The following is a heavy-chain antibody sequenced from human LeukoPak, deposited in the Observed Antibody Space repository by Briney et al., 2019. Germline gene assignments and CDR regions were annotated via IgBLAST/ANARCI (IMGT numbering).Heavy chain of an antibody. CDR3: ARDSGSPGIFDY. CDR2: INPNSGGT. CDR1: GYTFTGYY. J-gene: IGHJ4*02. D-gene: IGHD1-26*01. Sequence: ASVKVSCKASGYTFTGYYMHWVRQAPGQGLEWMGWINPNSGGTNYAQKFQGLVTMTRDTSISTAYMELSRLRSDDTAVYYCARDSGSPGIFDYWGQGTLVTVSS. V-gene: IGHV1-2*04.